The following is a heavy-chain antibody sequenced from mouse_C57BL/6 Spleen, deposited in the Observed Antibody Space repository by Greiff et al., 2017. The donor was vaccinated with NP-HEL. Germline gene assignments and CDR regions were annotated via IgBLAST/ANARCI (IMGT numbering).Heavy chain of an antibody. CDR3: ASRWLSAMDY. V-gene: IGHV1-66*01. CDR1: GYSFTSYY. CDR2: IYPGSGNT. D-gene: IGHD2-3*01. Sequence: QVQLQQSGPELVKPGASVKISCKASGYSFTSYYIHWVKQRPGQGLEWIGWIYPGSGNTKYNEKFKGKATLTADTSSSTAYMQLSSLTSEDSAVYYCASRWLSAMDYWGQGTSVTVSS. J-gene: IGHJ4*01.